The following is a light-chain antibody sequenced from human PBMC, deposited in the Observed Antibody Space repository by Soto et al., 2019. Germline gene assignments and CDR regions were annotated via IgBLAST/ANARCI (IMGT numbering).Light chain of an antibody. CDR2: DVS. J-gene: IGLJ3*02. CDR1: SSDVGGYHY. Sequence: QSALTQPRSVSGSPGQSVTISCTGTSSDVGGYHYVSWYQPYPGKAPKLMIYDVSKRPSGVPDRFSVSTSGNTASLTISGLQAEDEADYHCCSFAGTSWVFARGTTLTV. V-gene: IGLV2-11*01. CDR3: CSFAGTSWV.